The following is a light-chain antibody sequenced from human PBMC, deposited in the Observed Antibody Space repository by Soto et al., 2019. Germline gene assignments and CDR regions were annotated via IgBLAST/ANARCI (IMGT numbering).Light chain of an antibody. CDR3: QQYNNWPPWT. CDR2: GAS. CDR1: QSVSSN. Sequence: EIVMTQSPATLSVSPGERATLSCRASQSVSSNLAWYQQKPGQAPRLLIHGASTRATGIPARFSGSGSGTEFTLTISSLQSEDFAVYYCQQYNNWPPWTFAQGTKVDIK. J-gene: IGKJ1*01. V-gene: IGKV3-15*01.